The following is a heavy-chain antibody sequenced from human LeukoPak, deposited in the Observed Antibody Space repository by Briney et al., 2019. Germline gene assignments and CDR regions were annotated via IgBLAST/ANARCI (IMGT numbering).Heavy chain of an antibody. CDR1: GFTFSSYS. CDR2: INSDGSST. D-gene: IGHD4-23*01. J-gene: IGHJ4*02. CDR3: ARVLTVVTSGVDY. Sequence: PGGSLRLSCAASGFTFSSYSMNWVRQAPGKGLEWVSRINSDGSSTSYADSVKGRFTISRDNAKNTLYLQMNSLRAEDTAVYYCARVLTVVTSGVDYWGQGTLVTVSS. V-gene: IGHV3-74*01.